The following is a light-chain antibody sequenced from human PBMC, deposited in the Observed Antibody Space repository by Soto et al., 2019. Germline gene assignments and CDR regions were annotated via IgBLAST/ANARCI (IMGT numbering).Light chain of an antibody. J-gene: IGKJ5*01. CDR1: QSVSSSY. Sequence: ETVLTQSPATLSLSPGEIATLSCGASQSVSSSYLAWYQQKPGLAPRLLIYDASLRATGIPDRCSGSGSGAGYTLTISRLEPEEFAVYYYLQHGSSPSTFGKGTRLEIK. CDR3: LQHGSSPST. CDR2: DAS. V-gene: IGKV3D-20*01.